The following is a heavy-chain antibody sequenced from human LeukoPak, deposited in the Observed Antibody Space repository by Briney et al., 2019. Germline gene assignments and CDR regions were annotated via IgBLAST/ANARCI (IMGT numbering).Heavy chain of an antibody. CDR1: GGSFSGYY. V-gene: IGHV4-34*01. CDR2: INHSGST. J-gene: IGHJ6*02. D-gene: IGHD3-3*01. CDR3: ARGPRTRSIFGVVISRYGMDV. Sequence: SETLSLTCAVYGGSFSGYYWSWIRQPPGKGLEWIGEINHSGSTNYNPSLKSRVTISVDTPKNQFSLKLSSVTAADTAVYYCARGPRTRSIFGVVISRYGMDVWGQGTTVTVSS.